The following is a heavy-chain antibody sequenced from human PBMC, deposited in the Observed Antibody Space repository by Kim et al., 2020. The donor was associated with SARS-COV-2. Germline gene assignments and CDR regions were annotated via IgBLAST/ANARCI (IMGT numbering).Heavy chain of an antibody. D-gene: IGHD4-17*01. J-gene: IGHJ6*02. V-gene: IGHV4-34*01. CDR3: ARLGARWRNQYYYYGMDV. Sequence: KSRVTISVDPSKNQFSLKLSSVTAADTAVYYCARLGARWRNQYYYYGMDVWGQGTTVTVSS.